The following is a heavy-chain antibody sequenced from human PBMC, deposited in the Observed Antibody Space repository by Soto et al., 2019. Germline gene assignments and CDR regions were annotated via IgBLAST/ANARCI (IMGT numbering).Heavy chain of an antibody. CDR3: TRVTKDDFWSGYFRYYYYYMDV. Sequence: QPGGSLRLSCAASGFSFTTYWMSWVRQAPGKGLEWVANIKQDGSEKYYVDSVKGRFTISRDNAKNSLHLQMNSLRDEDTAVYYCTRVTKDDFWSGYFRYYYYYMDVWGKGTTVTVSS. CDR1: GFSFTTYW. CDR2: IKQDGSEK. J-gene: IGHJ6*03. V-gene: IGHV3-7*01. D-gene: IGHD3-3*01.